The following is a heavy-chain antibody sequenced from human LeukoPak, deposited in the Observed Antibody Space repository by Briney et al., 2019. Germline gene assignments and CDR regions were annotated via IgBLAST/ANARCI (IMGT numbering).Heavy chain of an antibody. CDR1: GFTLTSYA. V-gene: IGHV3-23*01. D-gene: IGHD4-11*01. J-gene: IGHJ4*02. Sequence: GGSMRLSSAAYGFTLTSYAMSWVRQAPGKGLEWVSSISGSGGSTYYAVSVKGRFTSSRDNSKNTLYLQMNSLRAEDTAVYYCARGTTVTSGFDYWGQGTLVTVSS. CDR3: ARGTTVTSGFDY. CDR2: ISGSGGST.